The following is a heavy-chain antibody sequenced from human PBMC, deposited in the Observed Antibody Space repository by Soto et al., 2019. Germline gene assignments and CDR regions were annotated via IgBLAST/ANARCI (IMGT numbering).Heavy chain of an antibody. V-gene: IGHV3-15*07. J-gene: IGHJ5*02. CDR1: GFTFSNAW. CDR3: TTYPNSGYAT. Sequence: GGSLRLSCAASGFTFSNAWLNWVRQAPGKGLEWVGRIKSNADGGTADYAAPVKGRFTISRDDSKNTLYLQMNSLKIEDTAVYYCTTYPNSGYATWGQGTLVTVSS. CDR2: IKSNADGGTA. D-gene: IGHD5-12*01.